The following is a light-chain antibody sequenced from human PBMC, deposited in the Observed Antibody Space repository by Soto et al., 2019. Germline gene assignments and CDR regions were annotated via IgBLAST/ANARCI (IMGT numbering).Light chain of an antibody. CDR2: DAS. Sequence: EIVLTQSPGTLSLSPGERATLSCRASQSVSGNYLAWYQQKPGQAPRLLVFDASSRATGIPDTFSGSGSGTDFTLTISRLEPEDFAVYYCQQRSNWPPKVTFGGGTNVEIK. J-gene: IGKJ4*01. V-gene: IGKV3D-20*02. CDR1: QSVSGNY. CDR3: QQRSNWPPKVT.